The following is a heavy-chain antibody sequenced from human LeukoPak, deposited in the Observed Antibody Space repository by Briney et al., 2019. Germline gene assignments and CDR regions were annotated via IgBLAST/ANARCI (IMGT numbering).Heavy chain of an antibody. Sequence: GVLRLSCAASGFTFSSHDMSWVRQAPGKGLEWVSAITTSGGSTYYADSVKGRFTISRDNYKNTLYLQMNSLTAEDTALYYCAKEPYSGSQLLDYWGQGTLVTVSS. D-gene: IGHD1-26*01. V-gene: IGHV3-23*01. CDR3: AKEPYSGSQLLDY. CDR2: ITTSGGST. J-gene: IGHJ4*02. CDR1: GFTFSSHD.